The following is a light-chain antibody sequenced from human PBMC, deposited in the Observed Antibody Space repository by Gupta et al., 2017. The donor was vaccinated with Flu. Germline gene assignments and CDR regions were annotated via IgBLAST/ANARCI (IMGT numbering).Light chain of an antibody. CDR2: KGS. Sequence: VTLGQPASIYCRSSQTLVHSDGDTYLNWFQQRPGQSPRRLIYKGSNRDSGVPDRISGSGSGTDLTLKISGVGAEDVGIYYCRQGVHWPFTFGQGTKLDIK. CDR1: QTLVHSDGDTY. J-gene: IGKJ2*01. V-gene: IGKV2-30*02. CDR3: RQGVHWPFT.